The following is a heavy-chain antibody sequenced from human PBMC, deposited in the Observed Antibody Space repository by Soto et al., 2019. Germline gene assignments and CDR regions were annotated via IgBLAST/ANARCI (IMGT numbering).Heavy chain of an antibody. CDR1: GGSFSGYY. CDR2: INHSGST. CDR3: ARGRYSSSFDY. Sequence: QVQLQQWGAGLLKPSETLSLTCAVYGGSFSGYYWSWIRQPPGKGLEWIGEINHSGSTNYNPSLKSRVTISVDTSKTQFSLKLSSVTAADTAVYYCARGRYSSSFDYWGQGTLVTVSS. D-gene: IGHD6-13*01. J-gene: IGHJ4*02. V-gene: IGHV4-34*01.